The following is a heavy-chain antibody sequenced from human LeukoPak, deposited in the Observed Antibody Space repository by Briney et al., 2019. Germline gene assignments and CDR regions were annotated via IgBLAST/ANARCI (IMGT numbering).Heavy chain of an antibody. CDR2: INTNTGNP. D-gene: IGHD5-24*01. Sequence: ASVKVSCKASGYTFTSYAMNWVRQAPGQGLEWMGLINTNTGNPTYAQGFTGRFVFSLDTSASTAYLQISSLKAEDTAVYYCARHMERWQQFTRSLDYWGQGTLVTVSS. CDR1: GYTFTSYA. J-gene: IGHJ4*02. V-gene: IGHV7-4-1*02. CDR3: ARHMERWQQFTRSLDY.